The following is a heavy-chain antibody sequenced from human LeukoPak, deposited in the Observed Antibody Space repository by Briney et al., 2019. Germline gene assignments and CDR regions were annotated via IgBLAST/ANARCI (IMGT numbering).Heavy chain of an antibody. Sequence: GGSLRLSCAASEFTFSSYAMSWVRQAPGKGLEWVSAISGSGGTTYYADSVKGRFTNSRDNSKNTLYLQMNSLRAEDTAVYYCAKDSSDSSGYHFDYWGQGTLVTVSS. CDR3: AKDSSDSSGYHFDY. J-gene: IGHJ4*02. CDR2: ISGSGGTT. V-gene: IGHV3-23*01. D-gene: IGHD3-22*01. CDR1: EFTFSSYA.